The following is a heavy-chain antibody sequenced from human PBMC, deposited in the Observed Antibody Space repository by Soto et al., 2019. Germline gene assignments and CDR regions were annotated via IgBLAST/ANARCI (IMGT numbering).Heavy chain of an antibody. CDR3: AKEMTTNPFEY. V-gene: IGHV3-30*02. D-gene: IGHD4-17*01. CDR1: GFTFGSYG. Sequence: GGSLRLSCVASGFTFGSYGMHWVRQAPGKGLEWVAYILYNGTIKSYGDSVKGRFIISRDNTKSTMYLQMNSLRAEDTATYHCAKEMTTNPFEYWGQGALVTVS. CDR2: ILYNGTIK. J-gene: IGHJ4*02.